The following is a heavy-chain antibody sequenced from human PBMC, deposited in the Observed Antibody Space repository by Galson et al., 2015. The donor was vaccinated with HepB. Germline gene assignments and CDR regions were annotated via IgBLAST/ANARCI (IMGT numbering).Heavy chain of an antibody. CDR1: GVSISSGTYY. CDR2: MWYSGST. J-gene: IGHJ4*02. Sequence: SETLSLTCTVSGVSISSGTYYWGWIRQPPGRGLEWVGTMWYSGSTYYNPSLKSRVSMSADMSKNQFSLNLNSVTAAETAMYYCARHVRLRRGVHVAAGQNDHWGQGIMVTVAS. CDR3: ARHVRLRRGVHVAAGQNDH. V-gene: IGHV4-39*01. D-gene: IGHD6-13*01.